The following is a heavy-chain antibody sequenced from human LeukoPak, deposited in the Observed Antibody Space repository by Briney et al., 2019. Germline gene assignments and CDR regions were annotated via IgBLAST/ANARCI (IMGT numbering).Heavy chain of an antibody. J-gene: IGHJ4*02. V-gene: IGHV2-70*11. CDR1: GFSLSTSGMC. CDR2: IDWDDDY. D-gene: IGHD4-17*01. CDR3: ARSRLTTVTSYYFDY. Sequence: SGPTLVNPTQTLTLTCTFSGFSLSTSGMCVSWIRQPPGKALEWLARIDWDDDYYYSTSLKTRLTISKDTSKNQVVLTMTNMDPVDTTRYYCARSRLTTVTSYYFDYRGQGTLVTVSS.